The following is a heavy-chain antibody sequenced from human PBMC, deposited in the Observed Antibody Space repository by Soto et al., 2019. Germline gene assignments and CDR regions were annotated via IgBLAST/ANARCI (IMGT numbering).Heavy chain of an antibody. Sequence: QINLIESGPTLVKPTQTLTLTCTFSGISLRTSGAAVGWVRQPPGRALEWLALIYWDGDKRYNTSLGNRLTITKDTSMNHVVLTLTNVYPADTTTYYCAHRATMTIFGLIIDNGIWFDPWGQGTRVIVSS. CDR3: AHRATMTIFGLIIDNGIWFDP. CDR2: IYWDGDK. J-gene: IGHJ5*02. CDR1: GISLRTSGAA. V-gene: IGHV2-5*02. D-gene: IGHD3-3*01.